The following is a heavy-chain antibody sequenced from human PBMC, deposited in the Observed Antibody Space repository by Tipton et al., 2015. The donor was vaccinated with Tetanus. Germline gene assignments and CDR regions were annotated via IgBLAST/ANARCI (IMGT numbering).Heavy chain of an antibody. Sequence: LRLSCAASGFTFNSDWMTWVRQAPGKGLEWIGRVDRSGTTTYNPSLKGRVTMSLDTSKNQFSLKLTSVTAADTALYYCASPIKQWLVPLDLWGQGILVTVSS. D-gene: IGHD6-19*01. V-gene: IGHV4-4*07. CDR2: VDRSGTT. CDR1: GFTFNSDW. CDR3: ASPIKQWLVPLDL. J-gene: IGHJ5*02.